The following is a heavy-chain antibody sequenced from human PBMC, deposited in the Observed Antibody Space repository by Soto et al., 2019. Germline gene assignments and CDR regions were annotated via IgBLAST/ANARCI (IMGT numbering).Heavy chain of an antibody. CDR3: ARDHPYYYDSSGYYYVFDI. D-gene: IGHD3-22*01. Sequence: QVQLLQSGAEVKKPGSSVKVSCKASGGTFSSYAISWVRQAPGQGLEWMGGIIPIFGTANYAQRFQGRVTITADESTSTAYMELSSLRSEDTAVYYCARDHPYYYDSSGYYYVFDIWGQGTMVTVSS. CDR1: GGTFSSYA. V-gene: IGHV1-69*12. J-gene: IGHJ3*02. CDR2: IIPIFGTA.